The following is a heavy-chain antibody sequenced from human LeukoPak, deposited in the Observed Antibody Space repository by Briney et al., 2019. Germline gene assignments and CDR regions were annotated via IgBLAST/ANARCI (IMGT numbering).Heavy chain of an antibody. J-gene: IGHJ4*02. CDR2: INPHSGGT. Sequence: ASVKVSCKASGYTFTGYYMHWVRQAPGQGLEWMGRINPHSGGTNYAQKFQGRVTMTRDTSISTAYMELSRLRSDDTAVYYCARDITGTDFDYWGQGTLVTVSS. V-gene: IGHV1-2*06. D-gene: IGHD1-7*01. CDR3: ARDITGTDFDY. CDR1: GYTFTGYY.